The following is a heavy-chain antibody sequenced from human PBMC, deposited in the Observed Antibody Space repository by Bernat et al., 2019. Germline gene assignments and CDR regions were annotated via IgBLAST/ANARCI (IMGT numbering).Heavy chain of an antibody. CDR2: VSNSGGRK. D-gene: IGHD3-10*01. CDR3: AKGLGGNGIFYYCMDV. V-gene: IGHV3-23*01. CDR1: GFTFSTYA. J-gene: IGHJ6*03. Sequence: EVQLLESGGGLVQPGGSLRLCCAAAGFTFSTYAMTWVRQAPGKWLEWLSGVSNSGGRKYYSDSVQGRFTISRDNSENTLYLQMISMRGEDSAVYYCAKGLGGNGIFYYCMDVWGEGTTVTVSS.